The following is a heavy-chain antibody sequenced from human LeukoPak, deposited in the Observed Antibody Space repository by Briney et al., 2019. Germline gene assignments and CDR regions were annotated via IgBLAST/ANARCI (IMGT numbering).Heavy chain of an antibody. V-gene: IGHV4-59*01. CDR2: FFYIGST. J-gene: IGHJ4*02. CDR1: GGSISPYY. CDR3: ARGSRDSSSWYRPLSNYFDY. D-gene: IGHD6-13*01. Sequence: PSETLSLTCTVSGGSISPYYWNWIRQSPGKGLEWIGYFFYIGSTNYNPSLKSRVIISADTSKNQISLSLSSVTAADTAMYYCARGSRDSSSWYRPLSNYFDYWGQGTLVTVSS.